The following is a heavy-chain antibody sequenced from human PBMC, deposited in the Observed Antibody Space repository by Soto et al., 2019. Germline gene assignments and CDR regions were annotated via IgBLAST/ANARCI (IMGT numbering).Heavy chain of an antibody. J-gene: IGHJ6*02. Sequence: PSETLSLTCTVSGGSISSGGYYWSWIRQHPGKGLEWIGYIYYSGSTYYNPSLKSRVTISVDTSKNQFSLKLSSVTAADTAVYYCARTTVTTWVYYYYGMDAWGQGTTVTVSS. CDR3: ARTTVTTWVYYYYGMDA. V-gene: IGHV4-31*03. CDR1: GGSISSGGYY. CDR2: IYYSGST. D-gene: IGHD4-17*01.